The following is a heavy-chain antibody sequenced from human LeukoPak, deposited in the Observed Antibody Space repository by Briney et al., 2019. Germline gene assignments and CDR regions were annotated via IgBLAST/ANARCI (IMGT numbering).Heavy chain of an antibody. CDR1: GGSISSYY. J-gene: IGHJ4*02. D-gene: IGHD3-10*01. CDR3: ARERVYGSGSYYKAYFDY. CDR2: IYYSGST. V-gene: IGHV4-59*01. Sequence: SSETLSLTCTVSGGSISSYYWSWIRQPPGKGLEGIGYIYYSGSTNYNPSLKSRVTISVDTSKNQFSLKLSSVTAADTAVYYCARERVYGSGSYYKAYFDYWGQGTLVTVSS.